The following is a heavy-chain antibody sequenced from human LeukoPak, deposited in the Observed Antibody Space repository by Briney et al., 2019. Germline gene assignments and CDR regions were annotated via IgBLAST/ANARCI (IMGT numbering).Heavy chain of an antibody. V-gene: IGHV3-43D*03. Sequence: PGGSLRLSCVGSGFTFGEYGMHWVRHVPGKGLEWVSHITWDGGSTYYAGSVKGRFTISRDNSKNSLYLQMNSLGAEDTALSYCAKDIHIGHGSGCSESWGQGTLVTVSS. CDR3: AKDIHIGHGSGCSES. CDR2: ITWDGGST. CDR1: GFTFGEYG. D-gene: IGHD6-19*01. J-gene: IGHJ5*02.